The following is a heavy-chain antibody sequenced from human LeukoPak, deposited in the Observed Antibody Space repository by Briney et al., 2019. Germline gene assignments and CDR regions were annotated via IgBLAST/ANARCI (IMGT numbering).Heavy chain of an antibody. Sequence: SETLSLTCAVYGGSFSGYYWSWIRQPPGKGLEWIGEINHSGGTNYNPSLKSRVTISVDTSKNQSSLKLSSVTAADTAVYYCARGGAGRDYYGSGSFRYWRTNNWFDPWGQGTLVTVSS. CDR2: INHSGGT. J-gene: IGHJ5*02. V-gene: IGHV4-34*01. CDR3: ARGGAGRDYYGSGSFRYWRTNNWFDP. CDR1: GGSFSGYY. D-gene: IGHD3-10*01.